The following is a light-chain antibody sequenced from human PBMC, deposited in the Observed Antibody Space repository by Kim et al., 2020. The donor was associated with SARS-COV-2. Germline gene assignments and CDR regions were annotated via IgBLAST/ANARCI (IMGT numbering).Light chain of an antibody. CDR2: DAT. Sequence: ASVGDRVTITCRASEFVVSALAWYQQKPGKSPELLIYDATFLKDGVPSRICGSGAGTDFTLTISGLQPGDFATYYCQQFSTYPITFGGGTKVDIK. CDR1: EFVVSA. CDR3: QQFSTYPIT. J-gene: IGKJ4*01. V-gene: IGKV1-13*02.